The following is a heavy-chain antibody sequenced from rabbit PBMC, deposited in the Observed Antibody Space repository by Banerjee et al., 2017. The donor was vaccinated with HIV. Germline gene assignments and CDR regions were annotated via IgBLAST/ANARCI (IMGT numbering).Heavy chain of an antibody. D-gene: IGHD1-1*01. V-gene: IGHV1S45*01. CDR1: GFSFNARDG. CDR3: ARDLVGVIGWNFNL. CDR2: INTATGKA. Sequence: QEQLEESGGGLVKPEGSLTLTCKASGFSFNARDGMSWVRQAPGKGLEWIACINTATGKAVYASWAKGRFTISKTSSTTVTLQMTSLTAADTATYFCARDLVGVIGWNFNLWGPGTLVTVS. J-gene: IGHJ4*01.